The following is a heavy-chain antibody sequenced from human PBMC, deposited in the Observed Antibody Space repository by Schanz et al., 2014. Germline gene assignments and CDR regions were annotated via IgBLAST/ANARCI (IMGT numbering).Heavy chain of an antibody. D-gene: IGHD3-10*01. CDR1: GFTFSAYA. J-gene: IGHJ3*02. V-gene: IGHV3-23*01. Sequence: EVQLLESGGGLVQPGGSLRLSCAASGFTFSAYAMTWVRQIPGKGLEWVSALSEGGGGTHYADSVRGRFTISRDNSKNTLYLQMNSLRAEDTAVYDCAKGRFGELSAFDIWGQGTMVTVSS. CDR3: AKGRFGELSAFDI. CDR2: LSEGGGGT.